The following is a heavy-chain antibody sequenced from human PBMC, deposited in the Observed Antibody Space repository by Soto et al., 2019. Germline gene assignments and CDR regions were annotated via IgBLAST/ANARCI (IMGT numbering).Heavy chain of an antibody. D-gene: IGHD5-12*01. J-gene: IGHJ5*02. CDR1: GYTFTSYD. Sequence: ASVKVSCKASGYTFTSYDINWVRQATGQGLEWMGWMNPNSGNTGYAQKFQGRVTMTRNTSISTAYMELSSLRSEDTAVYYCARGRDIVATEGKWFDPWGQGPLVTVSS. V-gene: IGHV1-8*01. CDR3: ARGRDIVATEGKWFDP. CDR2: MNPNSGNT.